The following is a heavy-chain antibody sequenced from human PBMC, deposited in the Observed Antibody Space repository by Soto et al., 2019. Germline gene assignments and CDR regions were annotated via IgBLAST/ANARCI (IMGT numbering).Heavy chain of an antibody. D-gene: IGHD2-15*01. J-gene: IGHJ6*02. Sequence: SETLSLTCTVSGGSISSGGYYWSWIRQHPGKGLEWIGYIYYSGSTYYNPSLKSRVTISVDTSKNQFSLKLSSVTAADTAVYYCARDRNRVDYGMDVWGQGTTVTVSS. CDR3: ARDRNRVDYGMDV. CDR2: IYYSGST. V-gene: IGHV4-31*03. CDR1: GGSISSGGYY.